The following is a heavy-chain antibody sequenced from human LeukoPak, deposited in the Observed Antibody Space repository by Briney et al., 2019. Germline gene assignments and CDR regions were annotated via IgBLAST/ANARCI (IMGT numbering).Heavy chain of an antibody. CDR3: ARGPGSSGGAYVGDY. Sequence: GGSLRLSCGASGFTFSYHWMHWVRQVPGKGLVWVSRIDGGGSSTSYAGSVKGRFSISRDNAKSTLYLQMSSLRAEDTAVYYCARGPGSSGGAYVGDYWGPGTLVTVSS. CDR2: IDGGGSST. D-gene: IGHD3-22*01. V-gene: IGHV3-74*01. J-gene: IGHJ4*01. CDR1: GFTFSYHW.